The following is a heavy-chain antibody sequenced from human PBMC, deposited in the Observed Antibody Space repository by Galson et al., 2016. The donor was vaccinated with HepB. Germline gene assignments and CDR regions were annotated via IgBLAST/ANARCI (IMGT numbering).Heavy chain of an antibody. D-gene: IGHD4-17*01. CDR1: RYTFTTYW. V-gene: IGHV1-46*01. CDR3: ARPFYGEYYYFDY. CDR2: INTSGGGT. J-gene: IGHJ4*02. Sequence: SVKVSCKASRYTFTTYWMHWVRQAPGQGLEWVGVINTSGGGTSYAQKFQGRVSMTSDMSTSTVYMQLISLRSEDTAVYYCARPFYGEYYYFDYWGQGTLVIVSS.